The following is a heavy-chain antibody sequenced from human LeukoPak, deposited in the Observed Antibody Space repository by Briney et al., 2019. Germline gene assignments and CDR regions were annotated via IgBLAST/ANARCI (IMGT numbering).Heavy chain of an antibody. Sequence: GVSLRLSCSASGFTFSSYWMSWVRQAPGKGLEWMANIKQDGSVENYVDSVKGRFTISRDNAKDSLFLQLNNLRAEDTAVYFCARDGIMTYAFDIWGQGTKVTVSP. J-gene: IGHJ3*02. D-gene: IGHD1-1*01. CDR3: ARDGIMTYAFDI. CDR1: GFTFSSYW. CDR2: IKQDGSVE. V-gene: IGHV3-7*01.